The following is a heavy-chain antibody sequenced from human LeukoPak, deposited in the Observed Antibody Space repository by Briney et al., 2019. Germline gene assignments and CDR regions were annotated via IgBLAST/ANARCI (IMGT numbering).Heavy chain of an antibody. J-gene: IGHJ4*02. CDR3: ARVGYNSGWYPYFDY. D-gene: IGHD6-19*01. CDR1: GYSFHAYY. V-gene: IGHV1-2*02. CDR2: INPNSGDT. Sequence: ASVKDSCKASGYSFHAYYMEWVRQAPGQGLEWMGWINPNSGDTHYAQRFQGRVTMTRDTSITTAYMELSRLRSDDTAVYYCARVGYNSGWYPYFDYWGQGTLVTVSS.